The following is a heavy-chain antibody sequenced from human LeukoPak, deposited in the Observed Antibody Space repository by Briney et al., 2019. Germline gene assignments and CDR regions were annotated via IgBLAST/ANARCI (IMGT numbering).Heavy chain of an antibody. Sequence: SETLSLTCTVSGGSISSSSYYWGWIRQPPGKGLEWIGEIYHSGSTNYNPSLKSRVTISVDTSKSQFSLKLSSVTAADTAVHYCARVGSGSEDYYYMDVWGKGTTVTISS. CDR1: GGSISSSSYY. J-gene: IGHJ6*03. V-gene: IGHV4-39*07. CDR3: ARVGSGSEDYYYMDV. CDR2: IYHSGST. D-gene: IGHD3-10*01.